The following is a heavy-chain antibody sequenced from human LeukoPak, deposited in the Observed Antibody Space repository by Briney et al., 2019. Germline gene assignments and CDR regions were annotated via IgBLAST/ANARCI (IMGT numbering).Heavy chain of an antibody. J-gene: IGHJ4*02. CDR2: IYSDGRT. Sequence: PGGSLRLSCAASGFTVSTNYMSWVRQAPGKGLEWVSVIYSDGRTYYADSVKGRFTISRDNSKNTLYLQVGSPRPEDMAVYYCARGASILLWLLDYWGQGTLVTVSS. V-gene: IGHV3-53*05. CDR1: GFTVSTNY. D-gene: IGHD5-18*01. CDR3: ARGASILLWLLDY.